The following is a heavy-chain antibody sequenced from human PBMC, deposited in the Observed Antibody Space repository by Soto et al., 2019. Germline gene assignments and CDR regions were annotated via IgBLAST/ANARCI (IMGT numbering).Heavy chain of an antibody. D-gene: IGHD4-17*01. J-gene: IGHJ3*02. CDR3: AREAEIGDYVRGFDI. CDR2: LFVGGYT. V-gene: IGHV3-53*01. Sequence: GGSLRLSCAASGFSVISNYMIFVRHSPFKWLEWVSVLFVGGYTYYADSVKGRFTISRDNSKNTVYLQMDRLRDDDTAVYYCAREAEIGDYVRGFDIWGQGTMVTVSS. CDR1: GFSVISNY.